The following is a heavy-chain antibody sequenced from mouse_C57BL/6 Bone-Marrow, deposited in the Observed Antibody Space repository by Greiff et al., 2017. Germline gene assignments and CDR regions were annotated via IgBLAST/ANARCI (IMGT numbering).Heavy chain of an antibody. D-gene: IGHD1-1*01. CDR2: IYPGDGDT. CDR3: ARRGYYYGSSYEDY. CDR1: GYAFSSSW. Sequence: VQLQESGPELVKPGASVKISCKASGYAFSSSWMNWVKQRPGKGLEWIGRIYPGDGDTNYNGKFKGKATLTADKSSSTAYMQLSSLTSEDSAVYFCARRGYYYGSSYEDYWGQGTTLTVSS. V-gene: IGHV1-82*01. J-gene: IGHJ2*01.